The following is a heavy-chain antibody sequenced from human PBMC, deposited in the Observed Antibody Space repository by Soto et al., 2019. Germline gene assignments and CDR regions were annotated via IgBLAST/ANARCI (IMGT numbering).Heavy chain of an antibody. CDR3: ASGSSAVVYHGVFDY. V-gene: IGHV3-7*03. D-gene: IGHD3-10*01. CDR2: ISQDGRQT. CDR1: VITSVNTC. Sequence: AETLRLPCTSSVITSVNTCRTGFPNAQGKGPSGLAKISQDGRQTYYVDSVRGRFTVSGDKAKNSLFLKMSSLRAADTAVYYCASGSSAVVYHGVFDYWGQGSMVTVSS. J-gene: IGHJ4*02.